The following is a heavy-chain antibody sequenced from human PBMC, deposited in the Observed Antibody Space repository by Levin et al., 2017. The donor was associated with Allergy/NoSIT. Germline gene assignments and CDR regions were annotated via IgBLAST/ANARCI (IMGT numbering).Heavy chain of an antibody. D-gene: IGHD2-15*01. V-gene: IGHV3-30-3*01. J-gene: IGHJ4*02. CDR2: ISYDGSNK. Sequence: GGSLRLSCAASGFTFSSYAMHWVRQAPGKGLEWVAVISYDGSNKYYADSVKGRFTISRDNSKNTLYLQMNSLRAEDTAVYYCARVVADIVVVVAATRYVDYFDYWGQGTLVTVSS. CDR3: ARVVADIVVVVAATRYVDYFDY. CDR1: GFTFSSYA.